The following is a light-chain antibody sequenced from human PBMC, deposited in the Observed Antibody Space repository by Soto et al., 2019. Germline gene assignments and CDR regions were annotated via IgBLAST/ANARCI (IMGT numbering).Light chain of an antibody. CDR2: LGS. Sequence: DIVLTQSPLSLPVTPGEPASISCRSSQSLLHSNGNIYLDWYLQKPGQSPQLLIYLGSIRASGVPDRFSGSGSGTEFTLKSTSVEAEDVGVYYCMQAIQAPRTFGLVTKVEIQ. CDR3: MQAIQAPRT. V-gene: IGKV2-28*01. J-gene: IGKJ1*01. CDR1: QSLLHSNGNIY.